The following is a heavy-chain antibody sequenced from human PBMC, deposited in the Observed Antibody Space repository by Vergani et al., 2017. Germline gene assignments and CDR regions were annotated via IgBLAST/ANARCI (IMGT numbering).Heavy chain of an antibody. CDR2: IRYDGSNK. Sequence: QVQLVESGGGVVQPGGSLRLSCAASGFTFSSYGMHWVRQAPGKGLEWVAFIRYDGSNKYYADSVKGRLTISRDNSKKTLYLQMNSLRAEDTAVYYCAKDYGWPMVREGNQRNWFDPWGQGTLVTVSS. CDR1: GFTFSSYG. CDR3: AKDYGWPMVREGNQRNWFDP. J-gene: IGHJ5*02. D-gene: IGHD3-10*01. V-gene: IGHV3-30*02.